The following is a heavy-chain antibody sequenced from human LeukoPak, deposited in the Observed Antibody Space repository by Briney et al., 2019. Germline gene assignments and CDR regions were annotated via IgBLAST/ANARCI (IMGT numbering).Heavy chain of an antibody. CDR3: ARDDADSAYADGDY. Sequence: PVKVSCKASGGIFSSYTISWVRQAPRQGLEWMGRIIPLLGIANYAQKFQGRVTIIADKSTSTAYMELSSLRSEDTAVYYCARDDADSAYADGDYWGQGTLVTVSS. CDR2: IIPLLGIA. J-gene: IGHJ4*02. CDR1: GGIFSSYT. D-gene: IGHD5-12*01. V-gene: IGHV1-69*04.